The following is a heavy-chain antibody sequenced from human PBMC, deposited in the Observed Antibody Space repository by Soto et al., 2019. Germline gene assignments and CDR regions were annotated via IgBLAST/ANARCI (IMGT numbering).Heavy chain of an antibody. V-gene: IGHV3-23*01. CDR2: ISGSGGST. CDR1: GFTFSSYA. CDR3: GSIGISGIAVAGTQGGTYYYYYYGMDV. J-gene: IGHJ6*02. D-gene: IGHD6-19*01. Sequence: GGSLRLSCAASGFTFSSYAMSWVRQAPGKGLEWVSAISGSGGSTYYADSVKGRFTISRDNSKNTLYLQMNSLRAEDTAVYYCGSIGISGIAVAGTQGGTYYYYYYGMDVWGQGTTVTVSS.